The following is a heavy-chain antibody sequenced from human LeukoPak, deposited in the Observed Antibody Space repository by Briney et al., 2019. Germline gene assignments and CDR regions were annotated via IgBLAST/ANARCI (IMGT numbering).Heavy chain of an antibody. V-gene: IGHV4-34*01. CDR3: ARGQRIRYFDH. CDR2: INHSGST. D-gene: IGHD3-9*01. J-gene: IGHJ4*02. CDR1: GGSFSGYY. Sequence: NPSETLSLTCAVYGGSFSGYYWSWIRQPPGKGLEWIGEINHSGSTNYNPSLKSRVTISVDTSKNQFSLKLSSVTAADTAVYYCARGQRIRYFDHWGQGTLVTASS.